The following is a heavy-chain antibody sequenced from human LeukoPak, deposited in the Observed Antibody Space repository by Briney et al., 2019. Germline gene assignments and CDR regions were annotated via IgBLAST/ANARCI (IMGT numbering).Heavy chain of an antibody. CDR1: GFTVSSNY. Sequence: GGSLRLSCAASGFTVSSNYMSWVRQAPGKGLEWVSVIYSGGSTYYADSVKGRFTISRDNSKNTLYLQMNSLRAEDTAVYYCARSYLSGYDILTYYFDYWGQGTLVTVST. J-gene: IGHJ4*02. V-gene: IGHV3-66*01. CDR2: IYSGGST. D-gene: IGHD3-9*01. CDR3: ARSYLSGYDILTYYFDY.